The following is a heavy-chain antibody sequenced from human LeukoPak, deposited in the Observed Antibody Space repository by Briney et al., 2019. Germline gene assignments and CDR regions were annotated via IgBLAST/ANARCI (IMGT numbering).Heavy chain of an antibody. V-gene: IGHV3-30*04. J-gene: IGHJ3*02. CDR3: VRENDAFDI. CDR1: GFTFNTYV. CDR2: IVQDGYRK. Sequence: GGSLRLSCAASGFTFNTYVMHWARQAPGKGLEWVAAIVQDGYRKYYADSGKGRFTISRDNSKNTLYLQMDSLRVEDTAVYYCVRENDAFDIWGQGTVVTVSS.